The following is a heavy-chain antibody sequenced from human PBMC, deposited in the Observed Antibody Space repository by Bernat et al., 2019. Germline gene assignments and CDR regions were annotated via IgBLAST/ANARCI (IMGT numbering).Heavy chain of an antibody. Sequence: EVQLVESGGGLVQPGGSLRLSCAASGLTFSSFWMHWVRQAPGKGPVWVSRVNGDGSSTSYADSVKGRFTISRDNAKNTLYLQMNSLRAEDTAVYYCAKAEYSSSSRHFDYWGQGTLVTVSS. D-gene: IGHD6-6*01. CDR3: AKAEYSSSSRHFDY. CDR2: VNGDGSST. V-gene: IGHV3-74*01. J-gene: IGHJ4*02. CDR1: GLTFSSFW.